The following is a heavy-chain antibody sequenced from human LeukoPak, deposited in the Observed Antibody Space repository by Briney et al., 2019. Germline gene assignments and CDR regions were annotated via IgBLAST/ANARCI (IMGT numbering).Heavy chain of an antibody. CDR1: GFTFSSYS. Sequence: TGGSLRLSCAASGFTFSSYSMNWVRQAPGKGLEWVSYISSSSSTIYYADSVKGRFTISRDNSKNTLYLQMNSLRAEDTAVYYCARDPRYYDSSRGGYWGQGTLVTVSS. CDR3: ARDPRYYDSSRGGY. D-gene: IGHD3-22*01. CDR2: ISSSSSTI. V-gene: IGHV3-48*01. J-gene: IGHJ4*02.